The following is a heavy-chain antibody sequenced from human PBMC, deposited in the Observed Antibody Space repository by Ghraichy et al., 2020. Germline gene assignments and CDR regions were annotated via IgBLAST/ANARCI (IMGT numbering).Heavy chain of an antibody. D-gene: IGHD3-22*01. V-gene: IGHV3-23*01. J-gene: IGHJ1*01. CDR1: GFTFSSYA. CDR3: ASTHYYDSSGYYYEEVYTGQYFQH. CDR2: ISGSGGST. Sequence: GESLNISCAASGFTFSSYAMSWVRQAPGKGLEWVSAISGSGGSTYYADSVKGRFTISRDNSKNTLYLQMNSLRAEDTAVYYCASTHYYDSSGYYYEEVYTGQYFQHWGQGTLVTVSS.